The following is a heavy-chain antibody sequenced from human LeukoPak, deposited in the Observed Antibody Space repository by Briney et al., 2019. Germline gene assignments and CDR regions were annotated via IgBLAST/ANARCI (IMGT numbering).Heavy chain of an antibody. CDR1: GGSISSYY. Sequence: KSSETLSLTCTVSGGSISSYYWSWIRQPPGKGLEWIGYIYYSGSTNYNPSLKSRVTISVDTSKNQFSLKLSSVTAADTAVYYCARLLVAAAGTWFDPWGQGTLVTVSS. D-gene: IGHD6-13*01. CDR3: ARLLVAAAGTWFDP. CDR2: IYYSGST. J-gene: IGHJ5*02. V-gene: IGHV4-59*08.